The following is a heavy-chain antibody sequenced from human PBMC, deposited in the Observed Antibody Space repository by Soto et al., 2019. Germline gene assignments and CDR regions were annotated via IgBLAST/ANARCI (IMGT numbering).Heavy chain of an antibody. CDR2: ISYDGSNK. D-gene: IGHD6-13*01. CDR1: GFTFSSYA. CDR3: ARELVGGVIAAADHADGNTFDY. Sequence: QVQLVESGGGVVQPGRSLRLSCAASGFTFSSYAMHWVRQAPGKGLEWVAVISYDGSNKYYADSVKGRFTISRDNSKNTLYLQMNSLRAEDTAVYYCARELVGGVIAAADHADGNTFDYWGQGTLVTVSS. V-gene: IGHV3-30-3*01. J-gene: IGHJ4*02.